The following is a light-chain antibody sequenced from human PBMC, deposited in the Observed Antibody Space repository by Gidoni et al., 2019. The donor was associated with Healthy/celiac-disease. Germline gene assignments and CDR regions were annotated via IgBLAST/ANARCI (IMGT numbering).Light chain of an antibody. CDR1: QSVSSN. V-gene: IGKV3-15*01. CDR3: QQYNNWPPIT. Sequence: DIVMTQSPATLSVSPGERATLSRSASQSVSSNLAWYQQKPGQAPRLLIYGASIRATGIPARFSGSGSGTEFTLTISSLQSEDFAIYYCQQYNNWPPITFGQGTRLEIK. CDR2: GAS. J-gene: IGKJ5*01.